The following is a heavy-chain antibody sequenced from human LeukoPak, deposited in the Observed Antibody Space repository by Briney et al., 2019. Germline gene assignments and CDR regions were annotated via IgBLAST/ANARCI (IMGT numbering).Heavy chain of an antibody. CDR3: AKRDSSGSNYFAY. CDR1: GFTFAGCA. J-gene: IGHJ4*02. Sequence: PGGSLRLYCAASGFTFAGCAMSWVRQAPGKGLEWVSTLGCSGAGTFYADSVKCRFTISRDNSKNTLYLQMNSLRAEDTAVYYCAKRDSSGSNYFAYWGQGALVTVSS. V-gene: IGHV3-23*01. CDR2: LGCSGAGT. D-gene: IGHD6-19*01.